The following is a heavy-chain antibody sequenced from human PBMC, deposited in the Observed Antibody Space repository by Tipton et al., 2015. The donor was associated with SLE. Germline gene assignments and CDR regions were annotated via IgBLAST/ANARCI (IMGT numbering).Heavy chain of an antibody. CDR2: ISSSGRT. CDR1: GGSISSGNYY. J-gene: IGHJ6*02. Sequence: TLSLTCTVSGGSISSGNYYWNWIRQPAGKGLEWIGHISSSGRTNYSPSLRSRVTISVDTSNNQFSLNLTSVTAADTAVYYCAGGKWNKLDYGMDVWGQGTTVTVSS. CDR3: AGGKWNKLDYGMDV. V-gene: IGHV4-61*09. D-gene: IGHD1/OR15-1a*01.